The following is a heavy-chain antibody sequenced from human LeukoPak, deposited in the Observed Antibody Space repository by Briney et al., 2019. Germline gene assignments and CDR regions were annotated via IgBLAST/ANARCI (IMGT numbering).Heavy chain of an antibody. CDR1: GFTFSSYA. V-gene: IGHV3-30-3*01. Sequence: GGSLRLSCAASGFTFSSYAMHWVRQAPGKGLEWVAVISYDGSNKYYADSVKGRFTISRDNSKNTLYLQMNSLRAEDTAVYYCARAADPYYYDSSGYPNWFDPWGQGTLVTVSS. J-gene: IGHJ5*02. D-gene: IGHD3-22*01. CDR2: ISYDGSNK. CDR3: ARAADPYYYDSSGYPNWFDP.